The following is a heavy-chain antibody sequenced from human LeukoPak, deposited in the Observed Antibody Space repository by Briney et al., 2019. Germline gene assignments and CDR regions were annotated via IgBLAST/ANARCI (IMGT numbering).Heavy chain of an antibody. D-gene: IGHD6-6*01. CDR2: IYHSGTT. CDR1: GGSITSNIW. Sequence: PSGTLSLTCAVSGGSITSNIWWNWVRQPPGKGLEWIGEIYHSGTTNYNSSLKSRVTISVDKSKNQFSLTLTSVTAAGTAVYYCAKDLGSSRPRGDCWGQGILVTVSS. V-gene: IGHV4-4*02. J-gene: IGHJ4*02. CDR3: AKDLGSSRPRGDC.